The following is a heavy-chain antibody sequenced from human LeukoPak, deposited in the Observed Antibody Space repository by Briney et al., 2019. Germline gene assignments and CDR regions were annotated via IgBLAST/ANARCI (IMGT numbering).Heavy chain of an antibody. D-gene: IGHD6-19*01. V-gene: IGHV3-66*04. CDR1: RFTVSSNF. J-gene: IGHJ4*02. CDR2: IYVGGGT. Sequence: AGGSLRLSGAASRFTVSSNFMSWVRQAPGKGLEWVSVIYVGGGTYYADSVKGRFTISRDNSKNTLYLQMNSLRAEDTAVYYCAGPSLSSGWPSFDYWGQGTLVTVSS. CDR3: AGPSLSSGWPSFDY.